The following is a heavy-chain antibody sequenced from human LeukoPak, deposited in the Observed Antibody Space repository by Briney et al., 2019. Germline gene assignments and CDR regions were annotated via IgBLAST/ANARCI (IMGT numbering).Heavy chain of an antibody. D-gene: IGHD2-2*01. CDR3: AKESAVVPADPYNWFDP. J-gene: IGHJ5*02. CDR1: GFTFSSYA. V-gene: IGHV3-23*01. CDR2: ISGSGGST. Sequence: QPGGSLRLSCAGSGFTFSSYAMSWVAQAPGKGLEWVSAISGSGGSTYYADSVKGRFTISRHNSKHTLYLKMQRLRAEDAAVYHCAKESAVVPADPYNWFDPWGQGTVVTVSS.